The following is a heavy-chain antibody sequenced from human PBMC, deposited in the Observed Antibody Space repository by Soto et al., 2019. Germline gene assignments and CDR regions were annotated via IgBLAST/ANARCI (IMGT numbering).Heavy chain of an antibody. D-gene: IGHD6-13*01. CDR2: IIPILGIA. V-gene: IGHV1-69*04. J-gene: IGHJ4*02. CDR1: GGTFSSYT. CDR3: ARDLAAADNNLFDY. Sequence: GASVKVSCKASGGTFSSYTISWVRQAPGQGLEWMGRIIPILGIANYAQKFQGRVTITADKSTSTAYMELSSLRSEDTAVYYCARDLAAADNNLFDYWGQGTLVTVSS.